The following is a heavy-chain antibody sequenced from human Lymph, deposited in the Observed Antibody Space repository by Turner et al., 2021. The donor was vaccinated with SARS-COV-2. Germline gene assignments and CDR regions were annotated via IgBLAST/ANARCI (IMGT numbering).Heavy chain of an antibody. Sequence: QVQLVQSGAEVKKPGASVKVSCKASGYTFTGYYMHWGGQAPGQGLEWMGWINPNSGGTNYAQKFQGRVTMTRDTAISTAYMELSRLRSDDTAVYYCARDVERYNDFWSGYSGGYGLDVWGQGTTVTVSS. V-gene: IGHV1-2*02. D-gene: IGHD3-3*01. J-gene: IGHJ6*02. CDR1: GYTFTGYY. CDR2: INPNSGGT. CDR3: ARDVERYNDFWSGYSGGYGLDV.